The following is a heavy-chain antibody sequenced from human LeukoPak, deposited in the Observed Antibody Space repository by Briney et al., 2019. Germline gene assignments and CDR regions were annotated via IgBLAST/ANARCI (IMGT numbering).Heavy chain of an antibody. D-gene: IGHD6-13*01. Sequence: GGSLRLSCAASGFTFSSYSMNWVRQAPGKGLEWVSSISSSSSYIYYADSVKGRFTISRDNAKYSLYLQMNSLRAEDTAVYYCARDYSSSWFLEYYFDYWGQETLVTVSS. CDR1: GFTFSSYS. V-gene: IGHV3-21*01. CDR2: ISSSSSYI. J-gene: IGHJ4*02. CDR3: ARDYSSSWFLEYYFDY.